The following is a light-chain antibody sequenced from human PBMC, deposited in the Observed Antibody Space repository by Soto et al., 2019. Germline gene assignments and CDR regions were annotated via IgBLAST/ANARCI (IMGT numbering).Light chain of an antibody. Sequence: QSVLTQPASVSGSPGQSITISCTGTSSDVGDYDFVSWYQHYPGKAPKLVTFDVTHRPPGISDRFSGSKSANTASLTISGLQAEDEAFYYCSSSTTRSTLVFGGGTKLTVL. CDR1: SSDVGDYDF. CDR3: SSSTTRSTLV. V-gene: IGLV2-14*01. CDR2: DVT. J-gene: IGLJ2*01.